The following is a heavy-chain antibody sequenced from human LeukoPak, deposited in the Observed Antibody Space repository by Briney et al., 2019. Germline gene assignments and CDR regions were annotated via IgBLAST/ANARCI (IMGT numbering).Heavy chain of an antibody. J-gene: IGHJ4*02. Sequence: GGSLRLSCAASGFTFSSYEMNWVRQAPGKGLEWVSYISSSGSTIYYADSVKGRFTISRDNAKNSLYLQMNSLRAEDTAVYYWAKPGGEGGTTHAPGEYWGQGTL. CDR1: GFTFSSYE. CDR3: AKPGGEGGTTHAPGEY. V-gene: IGHV3-48*03. D-gene: IGHD1-14*01. CDR2: ISSSGSTI.